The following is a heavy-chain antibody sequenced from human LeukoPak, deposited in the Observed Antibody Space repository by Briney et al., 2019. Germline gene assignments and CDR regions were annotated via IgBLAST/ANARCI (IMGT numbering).Heavy chain of an antibody. CDR2: IVVGSGNT. D-gene: IGHD3-10*01. CDR3: AAAGGDTPFDY. V-gene: IGHV1-58*02. Sequence: SVTVSCTASGFTFTISAMQWVRQARGQRLEWIGWIVVGSGNTNYAQKFQERVTITRDMSTSTAYMELSSLRSEDTAVYYCAAAGGDTPFDYWGQGTLVTVSS. CDR1: GFTFTISA. J-gene: IGHJ4*02.